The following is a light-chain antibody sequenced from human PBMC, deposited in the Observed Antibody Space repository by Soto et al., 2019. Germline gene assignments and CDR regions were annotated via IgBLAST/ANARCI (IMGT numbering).Light chain of an antibody. V-gene: IGLV1-44*01. J-gene: IGLJ2*01. CDR1: SSNIGSNT. Sequence: QSVLTQPPSASGTPGQRVTLSCSGSSSNIGSNTVNWYQQLPGTAPKLRIYSNNQRPSGVPDRFSGSKSGTSASLAISGLQSEDEADDYCAAWDDSLNGVVFGGGTKLTVL. CDR3: AAWDDSLNGVV. CDR2: SNN.